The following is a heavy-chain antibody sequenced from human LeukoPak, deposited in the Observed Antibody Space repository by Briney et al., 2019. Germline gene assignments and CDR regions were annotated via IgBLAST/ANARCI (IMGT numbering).Heavy chain of an antibody. D-gene: IGHD3-16*01. V-gene: IGHV1-3*01. Sequence: ASVKVTCKSSGYTFTIYAMHWVRQAPGQRLEWMGWINAGNGNTKYSQKFQGRVTITRDTSASTAYMELSSLRSEDTAVYYCAREMITFGGVIWGQGTLVTVSS. J-gene: IGHJ4*02. CDR3: AREMITFGGVI. CDR1: GYTFTIYA. CDR2: INAGNGNT.